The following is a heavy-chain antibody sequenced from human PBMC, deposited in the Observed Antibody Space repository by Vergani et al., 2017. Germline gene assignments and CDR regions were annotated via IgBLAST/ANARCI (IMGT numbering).Heavy chain of an antibody. CDR1: GGSMDYYY. V-gene: IGHV4-59*01. D-gene: IGHD3-9*01. CDR2: IYYNGST. J-gene: IGHJ6*02. Sequence: VQLQESGPGLVKSSETLSLTCTVSGGSMDYYYWSWIRQSPGKGLEWIGYIYYNGSTTYSPSLESRVSMSIDTSKSQFSLKLRSVTAADTAVYYCARVMYRDEASTGYRLEGMDIWGQGTTVTISS. CDR3: ARVMYRDEASTGYRLEGMDI.